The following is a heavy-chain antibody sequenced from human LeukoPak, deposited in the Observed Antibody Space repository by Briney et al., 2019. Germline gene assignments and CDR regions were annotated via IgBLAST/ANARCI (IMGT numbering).Heavy chain of an antibody. V-gene: IGHV1-8*01. CDR1: GYTFTSYD. CDR3: ARNTAVAGTGFDY. J-gene: IGHJ4*02. CDR2: MNPNSGNT. Sequence: GASVKVSCKASGYTFTSYDINWVRQATGQGLEWMGLMNPNSGNTGYAQKFQGRVTMTRNTSISTAYMELSSLRSEDTAVYYCARNTAVAGTGFDYWGQGTLVTVSS. D-gene: IGHD6-19*01.